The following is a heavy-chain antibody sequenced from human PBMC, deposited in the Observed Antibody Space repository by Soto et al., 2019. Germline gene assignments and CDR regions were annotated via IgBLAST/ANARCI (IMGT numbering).Heavy chain of an antibody. Sequence: ESGGGLVQPGGSLRLPCAASGFTFSTYWMTWVRQPPGKGLEWVARINQDGSERYYVDSVRGRFTISRDNAKNSLYLHMNSLRAEETAVDYCVCGGNFFVYWGQGTLVTVSP. CDR1: GFTFSTYW. V-gene: IGHV3-7*01. D-gene: IGHD3-16*01. J-gene: IGHJ4*02. CDR2: INQDGSER. CDR3: VCGGNFFVY.